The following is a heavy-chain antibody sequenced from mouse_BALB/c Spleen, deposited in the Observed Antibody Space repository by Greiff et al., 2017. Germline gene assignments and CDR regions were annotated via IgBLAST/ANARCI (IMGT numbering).Heavy chain of an antibody. J-gene: IGHJ3*01. CDR3: ARNRGYGSSYWFAY. Sequence: QVQLKESGPGLVQPSQSLSITCTVSGFSLTSYGVHWVRQSPGKGLEWLGVIWSGGSTDYNAAFISRLSISKDNSKSQVFFKMNSLQADDTAIYYCARNRGYGSSYWFAYWGQGTLVTVSA. D-gene: IGHD1-1*01. V-gene: IGHV2-4-1*01. CDR1: GFSLTSYG. CDR2: IWSGGST.